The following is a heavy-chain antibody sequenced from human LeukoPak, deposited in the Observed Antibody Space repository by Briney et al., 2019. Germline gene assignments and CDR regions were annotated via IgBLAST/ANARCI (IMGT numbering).Heavy chain of an antibody. CDR2: INHSGST. J-gene: IGHJ4*02. CDR1: GGSFSGYY. CDR3: AGGVHCSSTSCPFDY. Sequence: PSETLSLTCAVYGGSFSGYYWSWNRQPPGKGLEWIGEINHSGSTNYNPSLKSRVTISVDTSKNQFSLKLSSVTAADTAVYYCAGGVHCSSTSCPFDYWGQGTLVTVSS. V-gene: IGHV4-34*01. D-gene: IGHD2-2*01.